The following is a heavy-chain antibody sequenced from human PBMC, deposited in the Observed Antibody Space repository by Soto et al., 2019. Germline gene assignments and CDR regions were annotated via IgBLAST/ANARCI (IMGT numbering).Heavy chain of an antibody. CDR2: IYYSGST. CDR3: ASIAFGYYAMDV. Sequence: SETLSLTCTVSGGSISSYLWSWIRQPPGKGLEWIGYIYYSGSTNYNPSLKSRVTISVDTSKNQFSLKLSSVTAADTAVYYCASIAFGYYAMDVWGQGTTVTVSS. J-gene: IGHJ6*02. CDR1: GGSISSYL. V-gene: IGHV4-59*01. D-gene: IGHD3-10*01.